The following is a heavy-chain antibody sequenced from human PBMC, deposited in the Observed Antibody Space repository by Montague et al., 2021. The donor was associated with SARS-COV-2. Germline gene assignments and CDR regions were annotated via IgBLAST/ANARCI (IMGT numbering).Heavy chain of an antibody. CDR3: ARDGDGWEVPFDF. CDR2: TYYTSRWHN. CDR1: GDSVSSNGVA. Sequence: SAISGDSVSSNGVAWTWIRQSPSRGLEYLGMTYYTSRWHNDQAPSVKGRLTVNPDTSKNQFSLHLNSVTPEDTAVYYCARDGDGWEVPFDFWSQGTLVTVSA. J-gene: IGHJ4*01. V-gene: IGHV6-1*01. D-gene: IGHD1-26*01.